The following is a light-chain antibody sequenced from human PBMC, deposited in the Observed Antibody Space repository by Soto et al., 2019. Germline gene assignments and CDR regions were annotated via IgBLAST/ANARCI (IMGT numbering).Light chain of an antibody. CDR3: QQYNGSPPWT. CDR2: GAS. Sequence: EIVLTQSPGTLSLSPGERATLSCRASQRVNSRYLAWYQQKPGQAPRLLIYGASSRATGIPDRFSGSGSGTDFTLTISRLEPEDFAVYHCQQYNGSPPWTFGQGTKVEIK. J-gene: IGKJ1*01. CDR1: QRVNSRY. V-gene: IGKV3-20*01.